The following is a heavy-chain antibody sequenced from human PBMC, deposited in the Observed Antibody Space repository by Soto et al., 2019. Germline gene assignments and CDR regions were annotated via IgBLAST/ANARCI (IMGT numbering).Heavy chain of an antibody. CDR3: ATWQGSLNFHY. CDR1: GFTFSLYG. CDR2: IWDDGRRK. V-gene: IGHV3-33*01. J-gene: IGHJ4*02. Sequence: PWWSLRLSCAASGFTFSLYGMHWVRQAPGKGLEWVAAIWDDGRRKDYADSVKDRLFISRDNSKNTLYLQLDSLRPEDTAVYYCATWQGSLNFHYWGQGTLVTVSS.